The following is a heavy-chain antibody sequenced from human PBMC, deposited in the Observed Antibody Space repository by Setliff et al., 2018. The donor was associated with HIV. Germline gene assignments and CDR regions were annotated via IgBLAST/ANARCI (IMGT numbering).Heavy chain of an antibody. D-gene: IGHD2-15*01. J-gene: IGHJ3*02. V-gene: IGHV1-69*13. CDR3: AREKGYCSGGSCSEGAFDI. CDR2: IIPIFGTA. CDR1: GGTFSSYA. Sequence: AASVKVSCKASGGTFSSYAISWVRQAPGQGLEWMGGIIPIFGTANYAQKFQGRVTITADESTSTAYMELSSLRSEDTAVYYCAREKGYCSGGSCSEGAFDIWGQGTMVTVSS.